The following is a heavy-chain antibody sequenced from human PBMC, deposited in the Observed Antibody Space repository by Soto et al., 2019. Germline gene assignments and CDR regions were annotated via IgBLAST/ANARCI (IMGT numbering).Heavy chain of an antibody. D-gene: IGHD6-6*01. J-gene: IGHJ6*02. V-gene: IGHV1-8*01. Sequence: ASVKVSCKASGYTFTSYDINWVRQATGQGLEWMGWMNPNSGNTGYAQKFQGRVTMTRNTSISTAYMELSSLRSEDTAVYYCARVPRSSSTYHSYGTDVWGPRITVTVSS. CDR2: MNPNSGNT. CDR3: ARVPRSSSTYHSYGTDV. CDR1: GYTFTSYD.